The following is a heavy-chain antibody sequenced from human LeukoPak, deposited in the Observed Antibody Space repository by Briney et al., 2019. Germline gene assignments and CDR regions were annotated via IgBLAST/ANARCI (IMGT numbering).Heavy chain of an antibody. CDR2: ISVYNGNT. V-gene: IGHV1-18*04. CDR3: ARDPMKGDLSVYYHYYYMDV. J-gene: IGHJ6*03. D-gene: IGHD5/OR15-5a*01. CDR1: GYTFTGYY. Sequence: ASVKVSCKASGYTFTGYYMHWVRQAPGQGLAWMGWISVYNGNTNYVQKLQRRVTMTTDTSTSTAYMELRSLTSDDTAVYFCARDPMKGDLSVYYHYYYMDVWGQGTTVTVSS.